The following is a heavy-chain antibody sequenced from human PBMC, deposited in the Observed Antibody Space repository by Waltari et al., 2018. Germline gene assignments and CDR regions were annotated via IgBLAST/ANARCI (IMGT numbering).Heavy chain of an antibody. Sequence: QLQLQESGPGLVKPSETLSLTCTVSGGSISSSSYYWGWIRQPPGKGLEWIGSIYYSGSTYYNPSLKSRVTISVDTSKNQFSLKLSSVTAADTAVYYCARHLWFGDSGWFDPWGQGTLVTVSS. CDR3: ARHLWFGDSGWFDP. V-gene: IGHV4-39*01. J-gene: IGHJ5*02. CDR1: GGSISSSSYY. CDR2: IYYSGST. D-gene: IGHD3-10*01.